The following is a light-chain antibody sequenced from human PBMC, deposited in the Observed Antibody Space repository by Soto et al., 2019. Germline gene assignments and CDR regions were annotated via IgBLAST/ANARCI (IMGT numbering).Light chain of an antibody. J-gene: IGLJ2*01. CDR1: RSDIGAYNF. V-gene: IGLV2-14*03. CDR3: TSWTTSTTMR. CDR2: DVN. Sequence: QSVLTQPASVSGSPGQSITISCTGTRSDIGAYNFVSWYQQHLGEVPKLILYDVNVRPSGVSNRFSGSKSGNTASLTISGLQAEDEAASYCTSWTTSTTMRFGGGTKLTVL.